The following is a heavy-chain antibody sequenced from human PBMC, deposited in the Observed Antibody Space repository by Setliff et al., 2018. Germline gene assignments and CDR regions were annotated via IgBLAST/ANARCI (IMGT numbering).Heavy chain of an antibody. CDR1: GFTFGDYY. D-gene: IGHD5-18*01. CDR2: ISRGGNTI. CDR3: ARGDRWGYSYGPYYYGMDV. V-gene: IGHV3-11*04. Sequence: GGSLRLSCSASGFTFGDYYMSWIRQAPGKGLEWVSYISRGGNTIYYADSVKGRFTISRDNAKNSLYPQMNSLRAEDTAVYYCARGDRWGYSYGPYYYGMDVWGQGTTVTVSS. J-gene: IGHJ6*02.